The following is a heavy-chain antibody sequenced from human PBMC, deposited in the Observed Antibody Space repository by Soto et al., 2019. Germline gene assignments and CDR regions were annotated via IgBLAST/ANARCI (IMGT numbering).Heavy chain of an antibody. CDR1: GFTFSNFG. Sequence: QVQVVESGGGVVQPGRSLKLSCAASGFTFSNFGMHWVRQAPGKGLEWVAVIWHDGKEKYYADSAKGRSTISRDNSKNTLYLQMNSLRAEDTAVYYCVREPGQDEAMDYWGQGTLVTVSS. CDR3: VREPGQDEAMDY. J-gene: IGHJ4*02. V-gene: IGHV3-33*01. CDR2: IWHDGKEK.